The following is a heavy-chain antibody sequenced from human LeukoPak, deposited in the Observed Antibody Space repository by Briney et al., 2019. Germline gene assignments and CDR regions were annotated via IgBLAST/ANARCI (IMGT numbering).Heavy chain of an antibody. CDR1: GGSISSYY. Sequence: PSETLSLTCTVSGGSISSYYWSWIRQPPGKGLERIGYIYYSGSTNYNPSLKSRVTISVDASKNQFSLNLSSVTAADTAVYYCARAMALGGPLVVVISLYGMDVWGQGTTVTVSS. D-gene: IGHD3-22*01. CDR3: ARAMALGGPLVVVISLYGMDV. CDR2: IYYSGST. V-gene: IGHV4-59*08. J-gene: IGHJ6*02.